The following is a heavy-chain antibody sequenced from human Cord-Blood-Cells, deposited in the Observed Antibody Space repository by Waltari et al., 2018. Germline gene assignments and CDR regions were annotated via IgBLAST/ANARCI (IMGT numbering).Heavy chain of an antibody. CDR3: ARVGVAAPRGWFDP. J-gene: IGHJ5*02. Sequence: EVQLVESGGGLIQPGGSLRLSCAASGFTVSSNYMSWVRQAPGKGLEWVSVIYSGGSTNCADSVKGRFTNSRDNAKNTLYLQMNSLRAEDTAVYYCARVGVAAPRGWFDPWGQGTLVTVSS. CDR1: GFTVSSNY. CDR2: IYSGGST. D-gene: IGHD6-19*01. V-gene: IGHV3-53*01.